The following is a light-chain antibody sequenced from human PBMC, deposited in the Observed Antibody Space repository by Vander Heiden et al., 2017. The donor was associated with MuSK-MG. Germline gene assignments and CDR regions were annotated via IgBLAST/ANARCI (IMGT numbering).Light chain of an antibody. CDR1: HSVLHNSNNKNY. V-gene: IGKV4-1*01. J-gene: IGKJ3*01. CDR3: QQDYTTPFT. Sequence: DIVMTQSPDSLAVSLGERATINCKSRHSVLHNSNNKNYLAWYQQRPGQPPRLLIYWASTRQSGVPDRFSGSGSGTDFTLTISSLQAEDVAVYYCQQDYTTPFTFGPGTKVDIK. CDR2: WAS.